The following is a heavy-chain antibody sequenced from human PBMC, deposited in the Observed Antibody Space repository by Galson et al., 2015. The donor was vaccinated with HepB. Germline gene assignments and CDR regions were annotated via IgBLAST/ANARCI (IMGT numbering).Heavy chain of an antibody. D-gene: IGHD5-12*01. V-gene: IGHV3-21*01. CDR1: GFTFSSYS. Sequence: SLRLSCAASGFTFSSYSMNWVRQAPGKGLEWVSSISSSSSYIYYADSVKGRFTISRDNAKNSLYLQMNSLRAEDTAVYYCARAGRASGYDFVYYYYYMDVWGKGTTVTVSS. CDR2: ISSSSSYI. CDR3: ARAGRASGYDFVYYYYYMDV. J-gene: IGHJ6*03.